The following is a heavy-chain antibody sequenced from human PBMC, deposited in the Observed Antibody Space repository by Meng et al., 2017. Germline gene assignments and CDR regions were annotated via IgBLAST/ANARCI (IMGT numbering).Heavy chain of an antibody. CDR3: ATRGNPYLDC. CDR1: AHTLSSDG. CDR2: INAYNGYT. V-gene: IGHV1-18*01. Sequence: QGQLVQSGAELNKPGASLQVSCNASAHTLSSDGFAWVRQAPGQGLEWMGWINAYNGYTDYAQKFLGRVTLTTDTSTNTGYMELRSLTSDDTAVYYCATRGNPYLDCWGQGTLVTVSS. J-gene: IGHJ4*02.